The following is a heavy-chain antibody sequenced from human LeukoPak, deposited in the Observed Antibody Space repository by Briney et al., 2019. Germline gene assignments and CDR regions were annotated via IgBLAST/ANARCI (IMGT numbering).Heavy chain of an antibody. Sequence: SETLSLTCTVSGGSISSYYWSWIRQPPGKGLEWIGYIYYSGSTNYNPSLKSRVTISVDTSKNQFSLKLSSVTAADTAVYYCARLSYSSSWYYFDYWGQGTLVTVSS. CDR1: GGSISSYY. V-gene: IGHV4-59*08. CDR2: IYYSGST. D-gene: IGHD6-13*01. J-gene: IGHJ4*02. CDR3: ARLSYSSSWYYFDY.